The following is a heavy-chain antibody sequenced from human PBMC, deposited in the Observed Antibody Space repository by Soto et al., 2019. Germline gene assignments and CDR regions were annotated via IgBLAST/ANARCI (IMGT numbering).Heavy chain of an antibody. J-gene: IGHJ5*02. CDR1: GFTFSSYA. Sequence: GGSLRLSCAASGFTFSSYAMSWVRQAPGKGLERVSAISGSGGSTYYADSVKGRFTIPRDNSKNTLYLQMNSLRAEDTAVYYCAKDDFKARAPFDPWGQGTLVTVSS. D-gene: IGHD2-21*01. CDR2: ISGSGGST. V-gene: IGHV3-23*01. CDR3: AKDDFKARAPFDP.